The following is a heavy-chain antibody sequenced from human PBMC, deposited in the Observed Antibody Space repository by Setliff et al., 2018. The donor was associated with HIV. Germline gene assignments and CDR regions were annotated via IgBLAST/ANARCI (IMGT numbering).Heavy chain of an antibody. CDR1: GGSISSGSYY. D-gene: IGHD3-22*01. J-gene: IGHJ6*04. CDR3: LRPGISQYYYFADV. Sequence: SETLSLTCTVSGGSISSGSYYWSWIRQPAGKGLEWIGHIYTSGSTNYNPSLKSRVIISIDTSKNQFSLKLFSATATYYCTRHPLRPGISQYYYFADVWGTGTTVTVSS. V-gene: IGHV4-61*09. CDR2: IYTSGST.